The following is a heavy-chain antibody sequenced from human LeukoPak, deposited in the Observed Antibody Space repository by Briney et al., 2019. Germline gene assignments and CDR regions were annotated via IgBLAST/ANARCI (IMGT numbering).Heavy chain of an antibody. CDR3: AKTLVVATAYFDS. J-gene: IGHJ4*02. V-gene: IGHV3-23*01. CDR1: GFTFSSYA. CDR2: ISGSGAST. Sequence: PGGSLRLSCAASGFTFSSYAMSWVRQAPGRGLEWVSSISGSGASTYYADSVKGRFIISRDNSKNTVNLQMISLRAEDTALYYCAKTLVVATAYFDSWGQGTLVTVSS. D-gene: IGHD1-26*01.